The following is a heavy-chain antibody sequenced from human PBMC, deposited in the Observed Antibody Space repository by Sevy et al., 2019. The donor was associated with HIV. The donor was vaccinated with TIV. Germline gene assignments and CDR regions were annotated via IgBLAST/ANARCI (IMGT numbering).Heavy chain of an antibody. J-gene: IGHJ3*02. CDR1: GFIFSHYP. V-gene: IGHV3-30*04. CDR2: ISYDGTYK. CDR3: TRGPIQLGAFDI. D-gene: IGHD1-1*01. Sequence: GGSLRLSCAASGFIFSHYPIHWVRQSPGEGLDWVAVISYDGTYKYYADSVKGRFTVSRDNSKNTLYLQMNSLRPEATAVYYCTRGPIQLGAFDIWGQGTMVTVSS.